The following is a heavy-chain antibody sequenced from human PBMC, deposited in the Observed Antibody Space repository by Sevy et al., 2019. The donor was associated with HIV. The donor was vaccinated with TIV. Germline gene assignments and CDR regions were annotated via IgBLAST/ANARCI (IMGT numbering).Heavy chain of an antibody. CDR3: ATNSAPPLTGCADTQYGMDV. J-gene: IGHJ6*02. Sequence: ASVKVSCKVSGYTLTELSMHWVRQAPGKGLEWMGGFDPEDGETIYSQKFQGRGTMTEDTSTDTAYLELSSLRSEDTAVYYCATNSAPPLTGCADTQYGMDVWGQGTTVTVSS. CDR2: FDPEDGET. V-gene: IGHV1-24*01. CDR1: GYTLTELS. D-gene: IGHD1-20*01.